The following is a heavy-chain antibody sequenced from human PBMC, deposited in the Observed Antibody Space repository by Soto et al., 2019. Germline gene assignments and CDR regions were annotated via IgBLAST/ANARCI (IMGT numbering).Heavy chain of an antibody. CDR1: GFTFSSYC. D-gene: IGHD3-10*01. Sequence: GGSLRLSFAASGFTFSSYCMHWVRQAPGKGLEWVAVIWYDGSNKYYADSVKGRFTISRDNAQHSLYLQMNSLRAEVTAVYYCATVARVPNWFDPWGQGTLVTVSS. J-gene: IGHJ5*02. CDR3: ATVARVPNWFDP. V-gene: IGHV3-33*01. CDR2: IWYDGSNK.